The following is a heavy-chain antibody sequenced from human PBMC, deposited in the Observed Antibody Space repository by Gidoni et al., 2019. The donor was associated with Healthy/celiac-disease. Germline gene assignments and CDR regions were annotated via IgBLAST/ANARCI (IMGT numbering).Heavy chain of an antibody. D-gene: IGHD2-21*01. J-gene: IGHJ3*02. V-gene: IGHV4-34*01. CDR1: GGSFSGYY. Sequence: QVQLQQWGAGLLKPSETLSLTCAVYGGSFSGYYWSWIRQPPGKGLEWIGEINHSGSTNYNPSLKSRVTISVDTSKNQFSPKLSSVTAADTAVYYCAREGLWAFDIWGQGTMVTVSS. CDR3: AREGLWAFDI. CDR2: INHSGST.